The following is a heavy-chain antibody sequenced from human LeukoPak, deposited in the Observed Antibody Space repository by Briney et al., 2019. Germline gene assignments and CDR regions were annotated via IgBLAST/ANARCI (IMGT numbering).Heavy chain of an antibody. CDR2: ISYDGSNK. Sequence: PGGSLRLSCAASGFTFSSYAMHWVRQAPGKGLEWVAVISYDGSNKYYADSVKGRFTISRDNSKNTLYLQMNSLRAEDTAVYYCARARRLHTTKGFGYYFDYWGQGTLVTVSS. V-gene: IGHV3-30-3*01. CDR1: GFTFSSYA. J-gene: IGHJ4*02. CDR3: ARARRLHTTKGFGYYFDY. D-gene: IGHD4-11*01.